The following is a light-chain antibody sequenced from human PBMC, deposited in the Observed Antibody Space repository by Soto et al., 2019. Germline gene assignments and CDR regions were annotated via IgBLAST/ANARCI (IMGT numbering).Light chain of an antibody. Sequence: QSALTQPASVSGCPGQSISISCTGTNSDVGGYNYDSCYQQHPGKAPKLMIYDVSNRPSGVSNRFSGSKSGNTASLTISGLHAEDEADYYCSSYTSSITWVFGGGTKVTVL. J-gene: IGLJ3*02. CDR2: DVS. CDR3: SSYTSSITWV. V-gene: IGLV2-14*03. CDR1: NSDVGGYNY.